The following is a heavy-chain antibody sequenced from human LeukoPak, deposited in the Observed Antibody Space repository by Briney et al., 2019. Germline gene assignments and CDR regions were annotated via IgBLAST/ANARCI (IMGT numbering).Heavy chain of an antibody. J-gene: IGHJ6*03. CDR2: INPNSGGT. CDR1: GYTFTGYY. V-gene: IGHV1-2*02. D-gene: IGHD6-19*01. CDR3: ARGQSVAGQYYYYYMDV. Sequence: ASVKVSCKASGYTFTGYYMHWVRQAPGQGLEWMGWINPNSGGTNYAQKFQGRVTMTRDTSISTAYMELSRLRSDDTAVYYCARGQSVAGQYYYYYMDVWGKGTTVTISS.